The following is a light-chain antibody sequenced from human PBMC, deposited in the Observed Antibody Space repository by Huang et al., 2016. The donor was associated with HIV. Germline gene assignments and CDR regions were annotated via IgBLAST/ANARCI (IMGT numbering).Light chain of an antibody. CDR2: WAS. Sequence: DIVMTQSPDSLAVSLGERATINCKSSQSVLDNSNNKNCLAWFQQKPGQPPKLLIYWASSRESGVPERCSGSGSGTDFTLTISSLQAEDVAVYYCHQYYNTPYTFGQGTKLEIK. V-gene: IGKV4-1*01. CDR1: QSVLDNSNNKNC. J-gene: IGKJ2*01. CDR3: HQYYNTPYT.